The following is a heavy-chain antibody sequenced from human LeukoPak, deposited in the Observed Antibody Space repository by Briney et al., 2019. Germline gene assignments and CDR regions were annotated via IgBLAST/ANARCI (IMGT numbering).Heavy chain of an antibody. CDR3: ARDSSGYYPYYYYYGMDV. CDR1: GGSISSYY. J-gene: IGHJ6*02. Sequence: SETLSLTCTVSGGSISSYYWSWIRQAPGKGLEWIGYIYYSGSTNYNPSLKSRVTISVDTSKNQFSLKLSSVTAADTAVYYCARDSSGYYPYYYYYGMDVWGQGTTVTVSS. D-gene: IGHD3-22*01. V-gene: IGHV4-59*01. CDR2: IYYSGST.